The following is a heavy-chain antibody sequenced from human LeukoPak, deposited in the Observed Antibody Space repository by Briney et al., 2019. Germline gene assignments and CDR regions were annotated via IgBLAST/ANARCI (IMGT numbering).Heavy chain of an antibody. Sequence: SETLSLTCGVYNGSFSGYYWTWLRQPPGKGLEWIGEIHRAGNTNYNPSLRGRVTISVDWSNNHVYLTLNSVTAADTAVYYCAASLWFGINPEYWGQGTLVTVSS. CDR2: IHRAGNT. CDR3: AASLWFGINPEY. CDR1: NGSFSGYY. V-gene: IGHV4-34*01. J-gene: IGHJ4*02. D-gene: IGHD3-10*01.